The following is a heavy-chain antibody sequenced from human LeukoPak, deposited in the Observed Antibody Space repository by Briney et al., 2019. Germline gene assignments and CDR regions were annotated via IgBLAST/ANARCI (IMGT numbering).Heavy chain of an antibody. J-gene: IGHJ4*02. D-gene: IGHD2-15*01. V-gene: IGHV1-18*01. CDR1: GYTFIRHG. Sequence: ASVTVSFTPSGYTFIRHGISWVRQAPGQALEWVGWISAYKGVTEYAQKFQRRVAITTDTSTSTVYMVLMSLTFEDTAVYYCARVNDITVVAAPAPHYEYWGQGTLVTVSS. CDR2: ISAYKGVT. CDR3: ARVNDITVVAAPAPHYEY.